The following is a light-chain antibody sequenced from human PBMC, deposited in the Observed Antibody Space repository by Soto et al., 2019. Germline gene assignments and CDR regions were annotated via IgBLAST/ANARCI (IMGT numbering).Light chain of an antibody. CDR1: QSVSTY. Sequence: EIVLTQSPVPLSLSPGERATLSCTASQSVSTYLAWYQQRPGQAPRLLIHYASTRATGTPARFSGSGSGTDFTLTISRLEPEDFSVYYCQLRDNWPITFGQGTRLDIK. CDR3: QLRDNWPIT. CDR2: YAS. J-gene: IGKJ5*01. V-gene: IGKV3-11*01.